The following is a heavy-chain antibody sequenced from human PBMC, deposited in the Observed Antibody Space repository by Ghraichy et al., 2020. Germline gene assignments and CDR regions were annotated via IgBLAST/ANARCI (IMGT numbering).Heavy chain of an antibody. CDR1: GGSISSSSYY. V-gene: IGHV4-39*01. Sequence: SQTLSLTCTVSGGSISSSSYYWGWIRQPPGKGLEWIGSIYYSGSTYYNPSLKSRVTISVDTSKNQFSLKLSSVTAADTAVYYCARHLEDWDYSYWGQGTLVTVSS. CDR3: ARHLEDWDYSY. D-gene: IGHD4-11*01. J-gene: IGHJ4*02. CDR2: IYYSGST.